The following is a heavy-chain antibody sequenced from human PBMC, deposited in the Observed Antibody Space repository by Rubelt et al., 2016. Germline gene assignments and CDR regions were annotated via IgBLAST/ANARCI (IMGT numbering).Heavy chain of an antibody. CDR1: GFTFSSYA. CDR3: ARGLGFDFDY. D-gene: IGHD3-10*01. J-gene: IGHJ4*02. V-gene: IGHV3-30*04. CDR2: TSYDGSQK. Sequence: QVQLVESGGGVVQPGRSLRLSCAASGFTFSSYAMYWVRQAPGKGLEWVAVTSYDGSQKYYADSVKGRFTISRDNAKNSLYQQMNSLRDEDTAVYYCARGLGFDFDYWGQGTLVTVSS.